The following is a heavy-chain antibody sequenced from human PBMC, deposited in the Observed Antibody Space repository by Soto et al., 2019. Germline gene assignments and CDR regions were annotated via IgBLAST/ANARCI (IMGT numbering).Heavy chain of an antibody. V-gene: IGHV3-30*03. J-gene: IGHJ4*02. CDR2: ISYDGSNK. Sequence: GGSLRLSCAASGFTFSSYGMHWIRQAPGKGMEWVAVISYDGSNKYFADSVNGRFTFSRDNSKNTLYLQMNILRAEDTAVYYCARDSSSWEPTFDYWGQGTLVTVSS. CDR3: ARDSSSWEPTFDY. D-gene: IGHD6-13*01. CDR1: GFTFSSYG.